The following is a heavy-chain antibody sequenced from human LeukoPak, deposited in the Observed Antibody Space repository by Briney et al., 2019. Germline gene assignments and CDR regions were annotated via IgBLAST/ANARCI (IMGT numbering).Heavy chain of an antibody. Sequence: PSETLSLTCTVSGGSISSYYWSWIRQPAGKGLEWVGRIYTSGSTNYNPSLKSRVTMSVDTSKNQFSLKLSSVTTADTAVYYCARVTARDYGGHFDYWGQGTLVTVSS. CDR2: IYTSGST. CDR3: ARVTARDYGGHFDY. V-gene: IGHV4-4*07. D-gene: IGHD4-23*01. CDR1: GGSISSYY. J-gene: IGHJ4*02.